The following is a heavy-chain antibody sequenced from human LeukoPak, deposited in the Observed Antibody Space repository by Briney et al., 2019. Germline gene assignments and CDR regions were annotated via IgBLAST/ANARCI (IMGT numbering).Heavy chain of an antibody. D-gene: IGHD3-3*01. Sequence: SVKVSCKASGGTFSSYAISWVRQAPGQGLEWMGRIIPIFGTANYAQKFQGRVTITTDESTSTAYMELSSLTSEDTAVYYCARDPPTDYDFWSGYFDYWGQGTLVTVSS. CDR1: GGTFSSYA. CDR3: ARDPPTDYDFWSGYFDY. J-gene: IGHJ4*02. CDR2: IIPIFGTA. V-gene: IGHV1-69*05.